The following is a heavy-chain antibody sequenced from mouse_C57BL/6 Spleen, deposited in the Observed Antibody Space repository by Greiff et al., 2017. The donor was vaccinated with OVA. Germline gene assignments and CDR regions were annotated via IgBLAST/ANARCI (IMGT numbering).Heavy chain of an antibody. D-gene: IGHD3-2*02. Sequence: VQLQQSGTVLARPGASVKMSCKTSGYTFTSYWMHWVKQRPGQGLEWIGAIYPGNSDTSYNQKFKGKAKLTAVTSASTAYMELSSLTNEDSAVYYCTRFKDSSGYSDYWGQGTTLTVSS. CDR2: IYPGNSDT. J-gene: IGHJ2*01. CDR1: GYTFTSYW. V-gene: IGHV1-5*01. CDR3: TRFKDSSGYSDY.